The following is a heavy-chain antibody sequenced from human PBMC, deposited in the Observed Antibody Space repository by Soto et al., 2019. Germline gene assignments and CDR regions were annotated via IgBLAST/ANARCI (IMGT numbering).Heavy chain of an antibody. J-gene: IGHJ4*02. Sequence: GGSLRLSCAASGFTFSSYSMNWVRQAPGKGLEWVSYISSSSSYIYYADTVKGRFTISRDNAKNSLYLQMNSLRAEDTAVYYCARKREPGILTGYYTPVVDYWVQGTLDTVSS. CDR3: ARKREPGILTGYYTPVVDY. CDR1: GFTFSSYS. D-gene: IGHD3-9*01. CDR2: ISSSSSYI. V-gene: IGHV3-21*01.